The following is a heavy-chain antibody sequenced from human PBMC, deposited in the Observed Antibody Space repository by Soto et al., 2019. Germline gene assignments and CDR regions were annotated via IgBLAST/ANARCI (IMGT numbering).Heavy chain of an antibody. V-gene: IGHV1-69*01. CDR1: GGTFSSYA. CDR3: ARSGYCTNGVCYHSWFDP. J-gene: IGHJ5*02. CDR2: IIPIFGTA. Sequence: QVQLVQSGAEVKKPGSSVKVSCKASGGTFSSYAISWVRQAPGQGLEWMGGIIPIFGTANYAQKFQGRVTIPADESTSTAYMELSSLRSEDTAVYYCARSGYCTNGVCYHSWFDPWGQGTLVTVSS. D-gene: IGHD2-8*01.